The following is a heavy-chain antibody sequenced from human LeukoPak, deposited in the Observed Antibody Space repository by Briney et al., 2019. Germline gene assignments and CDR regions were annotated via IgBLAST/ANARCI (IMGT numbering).Heavy chain of an antibody. J-gene: IGHJ4*02. Sequence: GGSLRLSCAASGFTFSSYSMNWVRQAPGKGLEWVSYISSSSSTIYYADSVKGRFTISRDNAKNSLYLQMNSLRAEDTAVYYCARAEIDRDYSNYFDYWGQGTLVTVSS. D-gene: IGHD4-11*01. V-gene: IGHV3-48*01. CDR1: GFTFSSYS. CDR2: ISSSSSTI. CDR3: ARAEIDRDYSNYFDY.